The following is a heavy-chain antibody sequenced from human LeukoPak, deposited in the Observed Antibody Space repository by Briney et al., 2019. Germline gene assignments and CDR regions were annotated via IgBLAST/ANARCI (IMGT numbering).Heavy chain of an antibody. D-gene: IGHD3-22*01. V-gene: IGHV1-69*13. J-gene: IGHJ6*03. CDR2: IIPIFGTA. Sequence: ASVKVSCKASGGTFSSYAISWVRQAPGQGLEWMGGIIPIFGTANYAQKFQGRVAITADESTSTAYMELSSLRSEDTAVYYCASGPDSSAYYPRYYYYYMDVWGKGTTVTISS. CDR3: ASGPDSSAYYPRYYYYYMDV. CDR1: GGTFSSYA.